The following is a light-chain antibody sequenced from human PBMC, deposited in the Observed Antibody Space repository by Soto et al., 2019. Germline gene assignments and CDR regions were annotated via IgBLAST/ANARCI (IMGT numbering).Light chain of an antibody. J-gene: IGKJ1*01. CDR1: QRIGGT. Sequence: EVVMTQSPATLSASPGEGVTLPCRASQRIGGTLAWYQHKPGQAPRLLIYDTSTRATGVPARFRGSRSGPEFTLTINSLQSEDFAIYYCQQYNSYSWTFGQGTKVDIK. CDR2: DTS. CDR3: QQYNSYSWT. V-gene: IGKV3-15*01.